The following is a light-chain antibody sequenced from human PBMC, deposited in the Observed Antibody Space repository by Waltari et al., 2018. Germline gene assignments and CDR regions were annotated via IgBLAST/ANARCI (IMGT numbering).Light chain of an antibody. CDR1: QGIRNF. CDR3: QMYNSAPFT. CDR2: DAS. Sequence: DIQMTQSPSSLSASVGDRVTITCRASQGIRNFLAWYQQKPGKTPKLLIYDASTLRSGVPSRFSGSVFGTDFTLIISGLQPEDVATYYCQMYNSAPFTFGPGTNVDVK. V-gene: IGKV1-27*01. J-gene: IGKJ3*01.